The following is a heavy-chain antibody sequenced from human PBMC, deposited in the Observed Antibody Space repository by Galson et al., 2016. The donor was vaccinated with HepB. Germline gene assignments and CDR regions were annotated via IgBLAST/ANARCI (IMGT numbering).Heavy chain of an antibody. CDR1: GDSVSSYSGA. CDR3: ARDRGSGRHFFDS. Sequence: CAISGDSVSSYSGAWGWLRQSPSRGLEWLGRTYYRSRWYNDYAGSVKGRITIEADTSKNLFSLQLTSVTVADTAVYYCARDRGSGRHFFDSWGQGTLVSVSS. J-gene: IGHJ4*02. D-gene: IGHD3-10*01. V-gene: IGHV6-1*01. CDR2: TYYRSRWYN.